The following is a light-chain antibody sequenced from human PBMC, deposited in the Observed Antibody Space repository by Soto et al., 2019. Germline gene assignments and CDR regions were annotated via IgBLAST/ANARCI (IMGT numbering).Light chain of an antibody. Sequence: DTVMTQSPLSLPVTPREPASISCRSSQSLLHSNGYNYLDWYLQKPGQSPQLLIYLGSNRASGVPDRFSGSGSGTDFTLKISRVEAEDVGVYYCMQAERFTFGPGTKVDIK. V-gene: IGKV2-28*01. CDR1: QSLLHSNGYNY. CDR2: LGS. CDR3: MQAERFT. J-gene: IGKJ3*01.